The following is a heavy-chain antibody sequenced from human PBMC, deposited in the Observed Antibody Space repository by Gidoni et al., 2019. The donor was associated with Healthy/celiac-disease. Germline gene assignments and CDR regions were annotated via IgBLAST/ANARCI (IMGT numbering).Heavy chain of an antibody. Sequence: HVQLVQSGAQVKKPGSSAMVSCKASGYTFTCYAMHWVRQGPGQRLEWMGWINAGNGNTKYSQKYQGRVTITRDTSASTAYMELSSLRSEDTAVYYCARDARWLAFDYWGQGTLVTVSS. J-gene: IGHJ4*02. CDR1: GYTFTCYA. CDR2: INAGNGNT. CDR3: ARDARWLAFDY. V-gene: IGHV1-3*01. D-gene: IGHD6-19*01.